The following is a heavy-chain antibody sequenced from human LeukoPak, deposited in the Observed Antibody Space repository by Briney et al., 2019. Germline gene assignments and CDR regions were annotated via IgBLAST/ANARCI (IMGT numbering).Heavy chain of an antibody. CDR1: GFTFGDYA. Sequence: GGSLRLSCTASGFTFGDYAMSWFRQAPGKGLEWVGFIRSKAYGGTTEYAASVKGRFTISRDDSKSIAYLQMNSLKTEDTAVYYCTRGGVIICCDWFDPWGQGTLVTVSS. J-gene: IGHJ5*02. CDR2: IRSKAYGGTT. V-gene: IGHV3-49*03. D-gene: IGHD3-10*01. CDR3: TRGGVIICCDWFDP.